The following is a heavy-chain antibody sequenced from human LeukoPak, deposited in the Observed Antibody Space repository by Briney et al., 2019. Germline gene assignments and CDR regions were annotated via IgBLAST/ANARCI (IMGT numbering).Heavy chain of an antibody. Sequence: GGSLRLSCAASGFTFSSYSMNWVRQAPGKGLEWVSSISSSSSYIYYADSVKGRFTISRDNSKNTLYLQMNSLRAEDTAVYYCAKALIVATISHAFDIWGQGTMVTVSS. CDR2: ISSSSSYI. J-gene: IGHJ3*02. V-gene: IGHV3-21*04. CDR1: GFTFSSYS. CDR3: AKALIVATISHAFDI. D-gene: IGHD5-12*01.